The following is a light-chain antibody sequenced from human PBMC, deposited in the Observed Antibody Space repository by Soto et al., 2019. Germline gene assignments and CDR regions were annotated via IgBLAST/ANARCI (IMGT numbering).Light chain of an antibody. CDR1: SSDVGAYNY. CDR2: DVT. Sequence: SVLTQPRSVSGSPGQSVTISCTGTSSDVGAYNYVSWYQQHPGKAPKLMLYDVTYRPSGVPDRFSGSKSGNTASLTISGLQAEDEADYYCCSYAGTYTFAVFGTGTKVTVL. V-gene: IGLV2-11*01. J-gene: IGLJ1*01. CDR3: CSYAGTYTFAV.